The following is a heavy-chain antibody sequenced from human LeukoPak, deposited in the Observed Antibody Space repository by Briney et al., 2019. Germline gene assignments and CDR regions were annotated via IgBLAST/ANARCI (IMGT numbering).Heavy chain of an antibody. J-gene: IGHJ4*02. CDR3: AKDPSKAVKYQLLRMTTDPYFDY. CDR2: ISGSGGST. CDR1: GFTFSSYA. Sequence: GGSLRLSCAASGFTFSSYAMSWVRQAPGKGLEWVSAISGSGGSTYYADSVKGRFTISRDNSKNTLYLQMNSLRAEDTAVYYCAKDPSKAVKYQLLRMTTDPYFDYWGQGTLVTVSS. V-gene: IGHV3-23*01. D-gene: IGHD2-2*01.